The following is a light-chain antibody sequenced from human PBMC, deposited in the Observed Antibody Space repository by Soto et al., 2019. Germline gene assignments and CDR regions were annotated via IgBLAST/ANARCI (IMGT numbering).Light chain of an antibody. CDR2: DAS. V-gene: IGKV1-5*01. CDR3: QQYANLGT. J-gene: IGKJ1*01. CDR1: QSISNW. Sequence: DIQMTQSPSTLSASVGDRVTITCRASQSISNWLAWYQQKAGKAPNPLIYDASSLESGVPSRFSGSGSGTEFTLTISSLQPDDFATYYCQQYANLGTFGQGTRVEIK.